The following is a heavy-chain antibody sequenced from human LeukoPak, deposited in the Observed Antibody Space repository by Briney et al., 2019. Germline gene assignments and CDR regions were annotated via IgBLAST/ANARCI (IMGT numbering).Heavy chain of an antibody. J-gene: IGHJ4*02. CDR2: INPNSGGT. D-gene: IGHD3-22*01. CDR1: GYTFTGYY. Sequence: ASVKVSCKASGYTFTGYYMHWVRQAPGQGLEWMGWINPNSGGTNYAQKFQGRVTMTRDTSISTAYMELSSLRSEDTAVYFCARGLGDYYDTSGYYYAVPAHWGQGTLVTVSS. V-gene: IGHV1-2*02. CDR3: ARGLGDYYDTSGYYYAVPAH.